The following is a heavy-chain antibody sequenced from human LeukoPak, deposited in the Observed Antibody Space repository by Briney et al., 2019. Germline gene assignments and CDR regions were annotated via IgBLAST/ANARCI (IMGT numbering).Heavy chain of an antibody. Sequence: GGSLRLSCAASGFTSSDFAIHWVRQAPGEGLEWVSVISYDGNNKYYSDSVKGRFTISRDNSKNMVYLQMNSLRAEDTAVYYCARVRIGGYAYYFDYWGQGTLVTVSS. CDR3: ARVRIGGYAYYFDY. CDR1: GFTSSDFA. CDR2: ISYDGNNK. J-gene: IGHJ4*02. D-gene: IGHD5-12*01. V-gene: IGHV3-30*04.